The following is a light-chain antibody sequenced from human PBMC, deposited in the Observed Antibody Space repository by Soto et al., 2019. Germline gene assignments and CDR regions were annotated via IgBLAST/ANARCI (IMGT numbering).Light chain of an antibody. CDR1: QSVSSN. V-gene: IGKV3-15*01. CDR2: GAS. Sequence: IVRTQTQTTLSVSPVERATLSCSASQSVSSNLAWYQQKPGQAPRLLIYGASTRATGIPARFSGSGSGTEFTLTISSLQSEDFAVYYCQQYNNWPWTFGQGTNVDI. CDR3: QQYNNWPWT. J-gene: IGKJ1*01.